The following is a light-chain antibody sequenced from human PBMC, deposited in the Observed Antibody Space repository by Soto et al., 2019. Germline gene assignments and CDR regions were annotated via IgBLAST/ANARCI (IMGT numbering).Light chain of an antibody. CDR1: QSISNY. CDR2: ATS. J-gene: IGKJ2*01. Sequence: DLQMTQSPSSLSASVGDRVTITCRASQSISNYLNWYQQKPGKAPKLLIYATSTLQSGVPSRFSGSGSGTDFTLTISSLQPEDFASYYCQQSSSAPRTFGQGTKLEI. CDR3: QQSSSAPRT. V-gene: IGKV1-39*01.